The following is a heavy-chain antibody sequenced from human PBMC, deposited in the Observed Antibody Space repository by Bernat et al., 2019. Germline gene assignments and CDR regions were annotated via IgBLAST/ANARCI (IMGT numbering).Heavy chain of an antibody. CDR1: GFTVSSNY. Sequence: EVQLVESGGGLIQPGGSLRLSCAASGFTVSSNYMSWVRQAPGKGLEWVAVIYSGGSTYYADSVKRRLTIYRDNSKNTQYPRLNSLRAEDTAGYYGARDVNIVAPGYWYFDLWGRGTLVTVSS. CDR2: IYSGGST. J-gene: IGHJ2*01. CDR3: ARDVNIVAPGYWYFDL. V-gene: IGHV3-53*01. D-gene: IGHD5-12*01.